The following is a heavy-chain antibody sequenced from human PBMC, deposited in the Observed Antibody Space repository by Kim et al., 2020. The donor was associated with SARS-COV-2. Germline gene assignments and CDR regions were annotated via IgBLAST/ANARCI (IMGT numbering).Heavy chain of an antibody. CDR3: MKGGWGWIWDH. V-gene: IGHV3-23*01. Sequence: GGSLRLSCTTSGFTFTGHAMSWVRQAPGKGLEWVSSIDGSDGTTYYVDSVRGRFTISRDDSKNTLYLQMSALGGDDTAVYYCMKGGWGWIWDHWGQGTLVTASS. CDR1: GFTFTGHA. D-gene: IGHD2-21*01. J-gene: IGHJ4*02. CDR2: IDGSDGTT.